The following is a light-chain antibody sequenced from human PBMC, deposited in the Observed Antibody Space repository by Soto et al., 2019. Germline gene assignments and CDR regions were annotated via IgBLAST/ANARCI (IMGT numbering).Light chain of an antibody. CDR1: QSISSW. J-gene: IGKJ4*01. Sequence: GDRVTITCRASQSISSWLAWYQQKPGKAPKLLIYDASSLESGVPSRLSGSGSGTDFTLTITSLQPEDFATYYCQQLNVYPSTFGGGTKVDIK. CDR3: QQLNVYPST. CDR2: DAS. V-gene: IGKV1-5*01.